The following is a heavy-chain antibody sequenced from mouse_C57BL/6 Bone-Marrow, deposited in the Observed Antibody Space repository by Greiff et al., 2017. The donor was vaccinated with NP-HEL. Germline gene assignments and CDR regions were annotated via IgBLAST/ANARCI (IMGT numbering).Heavy chain of an antibody. CDR3: TIPIITTVVDYWYFDV. CDR1: GFNIKDDY. D-gene: IGHD1-1*01. J-gene: IGHJ1*03. CDR2: IDPENGDT. Sequence: VQLKQSGAELVRPGASVKLSCTASGFNIKDDYMHWVKQRPEQGLEWIGWIDPENGDTEYASKFPGKATITADTSSNTAYLQLSSLTSEDTAVYYCTIPIITTVVDYWYFDVWGTGTTVTVSS. V-gene: IGHV14-4*01.